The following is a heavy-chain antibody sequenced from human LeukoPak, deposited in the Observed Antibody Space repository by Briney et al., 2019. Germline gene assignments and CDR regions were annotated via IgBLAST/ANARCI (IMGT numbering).Heavy chain of an antibody. CDR3: AREIVVVVAAIYYYYGMDV. V-gene: IGHV3-11*01. D-gene: IGHD2-15*01. CDR1: GFTFSDYY. J-gene: IGHJ6*02. CDR2: ISSSGSTI. Sequence: GGSLRLPCAASGFTFSDYYMSWIRQAPGKGLEWVSYISSSGSTIYYADSVKGRFTISRDNAKNSLYLQMNSLRAEDTAVYYCAREIVVVVAAIYYYYGMDVWGQGTTVTVSS.